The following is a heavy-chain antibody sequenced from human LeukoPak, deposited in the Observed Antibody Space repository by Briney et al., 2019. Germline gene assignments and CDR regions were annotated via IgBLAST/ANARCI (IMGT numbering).Heavy chain of an antibody. CDR2: INHSGST. Sequence: PSETLSLTCAVYGGSFSGYYWSWIRQPPGKGLEWIGEINHSGSTNYNPSLKSRVTISVDTSKNQFSLKLSSVTAADTAVYYCARDSSGYPLVNWGQGTLVTVSS. CDR1: GGSFSGYY. D-gene: IGHD2-21*01. J-gene: IGHJ4*02. V-gene: IGHV4-34*01. CDR3: ARDSSGYPLVN.